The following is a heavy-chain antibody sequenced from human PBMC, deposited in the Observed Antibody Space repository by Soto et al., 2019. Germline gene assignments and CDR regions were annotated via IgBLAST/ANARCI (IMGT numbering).Heavy chain of an antibody. CDR3: ASTKTTVTTSGLDY. D-gene: IGHD4-17*01. CDR2: IYYSGST. Sequence: QVQLQESGPGLVKPSQTLSLTCTVSGGSISSGGYYWSWIRQHPGKGLEWIGYIYYSGSTYYNPSLNRRVTISVHTSKNQFSLKLRSVTAADTAVYYCASTKTTVTTSGLDYWGQGTLVTVSS. CDR1: GGSISSGGYY. V-gene: IGHV4-31*03. J-gene: IGHJ4*02.